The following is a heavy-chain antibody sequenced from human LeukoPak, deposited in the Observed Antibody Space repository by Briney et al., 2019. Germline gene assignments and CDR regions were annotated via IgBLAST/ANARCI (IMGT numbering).Heavy chain of an antibody. CDR1: GFTFSAYW. Sequence: GGSLRLSCATSGFTFSAYWMSWVRQAPGKGLEWVANIKQDGSETYYADSVKGRFTIFRDNAKNSLYLQMDSLRVEDTAVYYCANGDGFDYWGQGTLVIVSS. D-gene: IGHD5-24*01. CDR3: ANGDGFDY. V-gene: IGHV3-7*01. J-gene: IGHJ4*02. CDR2: IKQDGSET.